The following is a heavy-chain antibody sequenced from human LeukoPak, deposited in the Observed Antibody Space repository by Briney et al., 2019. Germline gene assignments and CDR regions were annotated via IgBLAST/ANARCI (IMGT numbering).Heavy chain of an antibody. CDR2: ISSSSSYI. CDR3: ARYCSSTSCLERNYFYYYYYYMDV. Sequence: PGGSLRLSCAASGFTFSSYSMNWVRQAPGKGLEWVSSISSSSSYIYYADSVKGRFTISRDNAKNSLYLQMNSLRAEDTAVYYCARYCSSTSCLERNYFYYYYYYMDVWGKGTTVTVSS. D-gene: IGHD2-2*01. CDR1: GFTFSSYS. J-gene: IGHJ6*03. V-gene: IGHV3-21*01.